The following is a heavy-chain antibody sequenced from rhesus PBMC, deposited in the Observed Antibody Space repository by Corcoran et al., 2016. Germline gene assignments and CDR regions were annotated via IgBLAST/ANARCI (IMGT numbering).Heavy chain of an antibody. CDR2: FYGSGSST. CDR3: ARGYCSGIYCYGGDGLDS. CDR1: GGSISSNY. J-gene: IGHJ6*01. Sequence: QLQLQESGPGLVKPSEALSVTCAVSGGSISSNYWSWIRQPPGKGLAWIGRFYGSGSSTNRNPPLKSRGTLSVDTSKNQFSLKLSSGTAADSAVYYCARGYCSGIYCYGGDGLDSWGQGVVVTVSS. V-gene: IGHV4-169*01. D-gene: IGHD2-27*01.